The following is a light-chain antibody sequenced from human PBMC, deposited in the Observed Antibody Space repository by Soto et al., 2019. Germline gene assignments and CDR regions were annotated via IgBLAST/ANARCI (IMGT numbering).Light chain of an antibody. Sequence: EIVMTQSPATLSVSPGETATLSCRASQSISSSLAWYQQKPGQAPRLLIYGAFIRAPGFPVTFRGTGSGSEFTLTISSLQSEDGALYFCQQYDKWPYTFGQGTKVDIK. V-gene: IGKV3-15*01. CDR2: GAF. CDR1: QSISSS. CDR3: QQYDKWPYT. J-gene: IGKJ2*01.